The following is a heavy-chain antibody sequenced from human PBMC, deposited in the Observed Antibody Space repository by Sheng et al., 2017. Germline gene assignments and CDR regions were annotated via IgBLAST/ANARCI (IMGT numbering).Heavy chain of an antibody. V-gene: IGHV1-69*02. D-gene: IGHD6-25*01. Sequence: QVQLVQSGAEVKKPGSSVKVSCKASGGTFSSYTISWVRQAPGQGLEWMGRIIPILGIANYAQKFQGRVTITADKSTSTAYMELSSLRSEDTAVYYCARVPSIAALDAFDIWGQGTMVTVSS. CDR2: IIPILGIA. CDR1: GGTFSSYT. CDR3: ARVPSIAALDAFDI. J-gene: IGHJ3*02.